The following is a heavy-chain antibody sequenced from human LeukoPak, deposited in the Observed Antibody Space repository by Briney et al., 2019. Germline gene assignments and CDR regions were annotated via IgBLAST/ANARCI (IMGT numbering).Heavy chain of an antibody. CDR2: ISYDGSNK. J-gene: IGHJ4*02. CDR1: GFTFSSYG. CDR3: AKILVTGPGTDY. Sequence: GRSLRLSCAAPGFTFSSYGMHWVRQAPGEGLEWVAVISYDGSNKYYADSVKGRFTISRDNSKNTLYLQMNSLRAEDTAVYYCAKILVTGPGTDYWGQGTLVTVSS. V-gene: IGHV3-30*18. D-gene: IGHD3-9*01.